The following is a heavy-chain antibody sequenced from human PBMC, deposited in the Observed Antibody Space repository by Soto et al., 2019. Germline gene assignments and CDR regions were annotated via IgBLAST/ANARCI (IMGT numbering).Heavy chain of an antibody. CDR3: ARVAYDDGWRGYTVFDY. CDR2: TYYRSKWYN. Sequence: SQTLSLTCAISGDSVSSNSAAWNWIRQSPSRGLEWLGRTYYRSKWYNDYAVSVKSRITINPDTSKNQFSLQLNSVTPEDTAVYDCARVAYDDGWRGYTVFDYWGQGTLVTVSS. D-gene: IGHD3-3*01. V-gene: IGHV6-1*01. J-gene: IGHJ4*02. CDR1: GDSVSSNSAA.